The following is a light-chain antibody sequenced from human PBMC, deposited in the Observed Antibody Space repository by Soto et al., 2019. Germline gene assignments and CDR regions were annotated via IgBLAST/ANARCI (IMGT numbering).Light chain of an antibody. J-gene: IGKJ1*01. Sequence: IQMTQSPSSLSASVGDRVSITCRASQDIRNELGWYQQKPGKAPKLLIYAASSLQSGVPSRFSGSGSGTEFTLTISSLQPEDFATYYCLQDSNYPWTFGQGTKVEIK. CDR1: QDIRNE. V-gene: IGKV1-6*01. CDR2: AAS. CDR3: LQDSNYPWT.